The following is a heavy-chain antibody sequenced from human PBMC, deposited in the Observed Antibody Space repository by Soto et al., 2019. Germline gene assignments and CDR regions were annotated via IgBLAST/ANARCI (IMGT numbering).Heavy chain of an antibody. CDR3: ARARGDYVQYSYMDV. CDR1: GFTFSRYD. CDR2: ISTTGDT. D-gene: IGHD4-17*01. J-gene: IGHJ6*03. Sequence: GGSLRLSCAASGFTFSRYDMHWVRQATGKGLEWVSAISTTGDTYYPGSVKGRFTISRDNAKNSLYLQMNSLRAGDTAVYYCARARGDYVQYSYMDVWGKGTTVTVSS. V-gene: IGHV3-13*01.